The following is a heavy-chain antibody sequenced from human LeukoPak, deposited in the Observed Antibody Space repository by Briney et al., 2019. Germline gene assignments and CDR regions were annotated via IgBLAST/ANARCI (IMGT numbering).Heavy chain of an antibody. V-gene: IGHV4-39*01. D-gene: IGHD5-24*01. CDR3: ARSRDGYGTG. CDR2: IYYSGST. CDR1: GGSISSSSYY. J-gene: IGHJ4*02. Sequence: SETLSLTCTVSGGSISSSSYYWGWIRQPPGKGLEWIGSIYYSGSTYYNPSLKSRVTISVDTSKNQFSLRLSSVTAADTAVYYCARSRDGYGTGWGQGTLVTVSS.